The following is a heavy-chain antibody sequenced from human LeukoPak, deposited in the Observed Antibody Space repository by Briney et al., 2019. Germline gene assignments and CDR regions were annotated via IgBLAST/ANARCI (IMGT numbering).Heavy chain of an antibody. V-gene: IGHV4-38-2*02. Sequence: SETLSLTCTVSGYSISSGYYWGWIRQPPGKGLEWIGSIYHSGSTYYNPSLKSRVTITVDTSKNQFSLKLSSVTAADTAVYYCARLGTGYCSSTSCYHFDYWGQGTLVTVSS. CDR2: IYHSGST. D-gene: IGHD2-2*01. J-gene: IGHJ4*02. CDR3: ARLGTGYCSSTSCYHFDY. CDR1: GYSISSGYY.